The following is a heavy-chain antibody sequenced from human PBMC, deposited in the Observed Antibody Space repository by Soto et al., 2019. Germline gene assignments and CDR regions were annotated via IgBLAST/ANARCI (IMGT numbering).Heavy chain of an antibody. CDR3: ARDLEALTYRGGGMDV. CDR2: IIPIFGTA. V-gene: IGHV1-69*12. Sequence: QVQLVQSGAEVKKPGSSVKVSCKASGGTFSSYAISWVRQAPGQGLEWMGGIIPIFGTANYAQKFQGRVTITADESTSTAYMELGSLRSEDRAVYYCARDLEALTYRGGGMDVWGQGTTVTVSS. J-gene: IGHJ6*02. D-gene: IGHD4-4*01. CDR1: GGTFSSYA.